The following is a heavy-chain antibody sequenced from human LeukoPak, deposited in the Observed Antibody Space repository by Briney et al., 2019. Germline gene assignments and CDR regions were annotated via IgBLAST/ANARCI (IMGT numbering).Heavy chain of an antibody. Sequence: SETLSLTCTVSGGSISSSSYYWGWIRQPPGKGLEWIGSIYYSGSTYYNPSLKSRVTISVDTSKNQFPLKLSSVTAADTAVYYCARGTTYYDILTGYYTGYFDYWGQGTLVTVSS. CDR2: IYYSGST. J-gene: IGHJ4*02. CDR1: GGSISSSSYY. D-gene: IGHD3-9*01. V-gene: IGHV4-39*06. CDR3: ARGTTYYDILTGYYTGYFDY.